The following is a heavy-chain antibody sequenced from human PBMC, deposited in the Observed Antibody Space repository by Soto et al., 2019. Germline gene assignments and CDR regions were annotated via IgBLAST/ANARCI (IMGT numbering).Heavy chain of an antibody. J-gene: IGHJ6*02. V-gene: IGHV1-69*04. CDR3: ARDRFRGMEV. CDR2: IIPILGIA. Sequence: SVKVSCKASGYTFTSYYMHWVRQAPGQGLEWMGRIIPILGIANYAQKFQGRVTITADKSTSTAYMELSSLRSEDTAVYYCARDRFRGMEVWGQGTTVTVSS. CDR1: GYTFTSYY. D-gene: IGHD3-10*01.